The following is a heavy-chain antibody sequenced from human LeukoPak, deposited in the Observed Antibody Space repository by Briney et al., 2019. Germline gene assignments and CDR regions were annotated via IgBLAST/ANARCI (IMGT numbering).Heavy chain of an antibody. V-gene: IGHV3-23*01. D-gene: IGHD3-22*01. J-gene: IGHJ4*02. CDR1: EFTFSSYA. CDR2: ISGSGGST. Sequence: GGSLRLSCAASEFTFSSYAMSRVRQAPGKGLEWVSAISGSGGSTYYADSVKGRFTISRDNSKNTLYLQMNSLRAEDTAVYYCAKDDLYYYDSSGYHYFDYWGQGTLVTVSS. CDR3: AKDDLYYYDSSGYHYFDY.